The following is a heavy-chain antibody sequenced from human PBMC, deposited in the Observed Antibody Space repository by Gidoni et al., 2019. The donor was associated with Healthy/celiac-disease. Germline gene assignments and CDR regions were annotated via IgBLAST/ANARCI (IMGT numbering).Heavy chain of an antibody. V-gene: IGHV3-7*01. CDR2: IKQDGSER. CDR3: ATSTRARYFDWHPLPSNWFDP. D-gene: IGHD3-9*01. CDR1: GFTFSSYG. Sequence: EVQLVESGGGWVQPGGSLRLSCAASGFTFSSYGMSWVRQATGEWLEWVANIKQDGSERYYVDSVKGRFTISRDNAKNALYLQMNSLRAEDTAVYYCATSTRARYFDWHPLPSNWFDPWGQGTLVTVSS. J-gene: IGHJ5*02.